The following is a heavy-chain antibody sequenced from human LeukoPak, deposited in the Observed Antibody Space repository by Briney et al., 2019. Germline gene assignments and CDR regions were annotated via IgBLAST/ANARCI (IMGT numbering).Heavy chain of an antibody. J-gene: IGHJ6*03. Sequence: ASVKVSCKASGYTFTSYYMHWVRQAPGQGLEWMGWINPNSGGTNYAQKFQGRVTMTRDTSISTAYMELSRLRSDDTAVYYCARNLRDGYNLDYYYMDVWGKGTTVTVSS. CDR1: GYTFTSYY. V-gene: IGHV1-2*02. CDR2: INPNSGGT. CDR3: ARNLRDGYNLDYYYMDV. D-gene: IGHD5-24*01.